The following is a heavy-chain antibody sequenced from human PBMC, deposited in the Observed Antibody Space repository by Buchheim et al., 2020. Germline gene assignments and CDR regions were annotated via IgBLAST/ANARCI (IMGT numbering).Heavy chain of an antibody. CDR2: IYPGDSST. V-gene: IGHV5-51*01. CDR1: GYSFSNYW. CDR3: ARARRYCSSSSCYDFDC. D-gene: IGHD2-2*01. J-gene: IGHJ4*02. Sequence: EVQLVQSGAEVKKPGESLKISCKASGYSFSNYWIGWVRQMPGKGLEWMAMIYPGDSSTKYGPSFQAQVTISADKSSSTAYLQWGSLKASDTAMYFGARARRYCSSSSCYDFDCWGQGT.